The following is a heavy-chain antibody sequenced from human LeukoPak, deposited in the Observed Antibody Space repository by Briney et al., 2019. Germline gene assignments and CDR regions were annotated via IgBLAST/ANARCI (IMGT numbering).Heavy chain of an antibody. CDR3: ARGTYYYYYYMDV. V-gene: IGHV4-4*09. J-gene: IGHJ6*03. CDR2: IYSSGST. Sequence: SETLSLTCTVSDGSISDYYWSWIRQPPGKGLEWVGNIYSSGSTIYNPSLKSRVTISLDTSRNQFSLKLTSVTAADTAVYYCARGTYYYYYYMDVWRKGTTVTVSS. CDR1: DGSISDYY.